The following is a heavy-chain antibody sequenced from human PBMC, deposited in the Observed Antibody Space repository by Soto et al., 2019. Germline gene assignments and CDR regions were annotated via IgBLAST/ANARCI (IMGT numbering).Heavy chain of an antibody. D-gene: IGHD2-15*01. J-gene: IGHJ5*02. Sequence: SQTLSLTCAISGDSVSSNNAAWYWIRQSPSRGLEWLGRTYYRSKWYYDYAVSVRSRIIINPDTSKNHFSLQLNSVTPEDTAVYYCAGGVAASGLVSWGQGTLVTVSS. V-gene: IGHV6-1*01. CDR2: TYYRSKWYY. CDR3: AGGVAASGLVS. CDR1: GDSVSSNNAA.